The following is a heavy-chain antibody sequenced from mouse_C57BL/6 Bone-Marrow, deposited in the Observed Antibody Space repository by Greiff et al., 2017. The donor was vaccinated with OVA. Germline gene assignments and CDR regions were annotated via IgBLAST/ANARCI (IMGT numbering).Heavy chain of an antibody. CDR1: GYTFTSYT. V-gene: IGHV1-4*01. J-gene: IGHJ2*01. D-gene: IGHD1-1*01. CDR3: ARGIPTVASLDY. Sequence: VQRVESGAELARPGASVKMSCKASGYTFTSYTMHWVKQRPGQGLEWIGYINPSSGYTKYNQKFKDKATLTADKSSSTAYMQLSSLTSEDSAVYYCARGIPTVASLDYWGQGTTLTVSS. CDR2: INPSSGYT.